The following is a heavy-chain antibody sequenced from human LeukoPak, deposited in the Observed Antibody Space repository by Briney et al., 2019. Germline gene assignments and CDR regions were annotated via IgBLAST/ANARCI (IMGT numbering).Heavy chain of an antibody. V-gene: IGHV4-59*01. CDR2: VYYSGST. CDR1: Y. Sequence: YWSWIRQSAGKGLEWIGNVYYSGSTTYNPSLKNRVTISVDTSKNQFSLELTSVTAADTAMNYCATDRQEGGSGSYWFDPWGPGTLVTVSS. CDR3: ATDRQEGGSGSYWFDP. D-gene: IGHD3-10*01. J-gene: IGHJ5*02.